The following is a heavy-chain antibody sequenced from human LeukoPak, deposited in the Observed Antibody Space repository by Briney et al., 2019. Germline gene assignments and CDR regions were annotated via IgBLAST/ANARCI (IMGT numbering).Heavy chain of an antibody. Sequence: SETLSLTCTVSGGSITNYFWSWIRQPPGKGLEWIGYIYYSGSTNYNPSLKSRVTMSVDTSKNQFSLRLSSVTAADTAVYYCAREGYTSGWYKTDYWGQGTPVTVSS. CDR2: IYYSGST. J-gene: IGHJ4*02. CDR1: GGSITNYF. D-gene: IGHD6-19*01. V-gene: IGHV4-59*01. CDR3: AREGYTSGWYKTDY.